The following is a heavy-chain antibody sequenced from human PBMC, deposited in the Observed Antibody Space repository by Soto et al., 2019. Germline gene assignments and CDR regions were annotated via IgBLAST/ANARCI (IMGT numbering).Heavy chain of an antibody. CDR2: INPSYGST. CDR1: GDTLTSDY. D-gene: IGHD2-21*02. CDR3: SRGDLFNSLEL. J-gene: IGHJ4*01. V-gene: IGHV1-46*03. Sequence: QVQLVQSGAEVKKPGASVKVSCKASGDTLTSDYIHWVRQAPGQGLEWMGIINPSYGSTIYAQKFQGRGTMTRDKAKRTGYMELSSLRSEDTTVYLCSRGDLFNSLELWGHGTLVTVSS.